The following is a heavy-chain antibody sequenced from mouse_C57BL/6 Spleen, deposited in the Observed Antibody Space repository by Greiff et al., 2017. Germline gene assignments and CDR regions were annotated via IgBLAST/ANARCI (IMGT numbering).Heavy chain of an antibody. CDR3: ARRSYYCDY. CDR2: IYPSDSGT. J-gene: IGHJ2*01. CDR1: GYTFTSYW. V-gene: IGHV1-61*01. Sequence: QVQLKQPGAELVRPGSSVKLSCKASGYTFTSYWMDWVKQRPGQGLEWIGNIYPSDSGTHYNQKFKDKATLTVDKSSSTAYMQLSSLTSEDSAIYYCARRSYYCDYWGQGTTLTVSS.